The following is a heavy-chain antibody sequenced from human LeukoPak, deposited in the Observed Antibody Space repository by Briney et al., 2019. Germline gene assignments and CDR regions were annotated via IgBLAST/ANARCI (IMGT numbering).Heavy chain of an antibody. CDR2: ISSSSSTI. CDR1: GFTFGSYS. J-gene: IGHJ4*02. CDR3: ARFPHYYDSSGYSF. Sequence: PGGSLRLSCAASGFTFGSYSMNWVRQAPGKGLEWVSYISSSSSTIYYADSVKGRFTISRDNAKNSLYLQMNSLRDEDTAVYYCARFPHYYDSSGYSFWGQGTLVTVSS. D-gene: IGHD3-22*01. V-gene: IGHV3-48*02.